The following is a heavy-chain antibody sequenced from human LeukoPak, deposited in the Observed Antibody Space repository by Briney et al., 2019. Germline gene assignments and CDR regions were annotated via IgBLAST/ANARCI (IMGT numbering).Heavy chain of an antibody. V-gene: IGHV4-38-2*01. CDR2: IYHSGST. Sequence: SETLSLTCAVSGYSISSGYYWGWNRQPPGKGLEWVGSIYHSGSTYYNPSLKSRVTISVDTSKNQFSLKLSSVTAADTAVYYCVALYGSSTSCYDALDIWGQGTRVTVSS. CDR1: GYSISSGYY. J-gene: IGHJ3*02. CDR3: VALYGSSTSCYDALDI. D-gene: IGHD2-2*01.